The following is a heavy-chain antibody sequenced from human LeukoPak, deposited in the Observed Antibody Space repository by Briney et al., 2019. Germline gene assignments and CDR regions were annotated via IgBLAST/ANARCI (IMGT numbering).Heavy chain of an antibody. CDR1: GFTFSVYG. V-gene: IGHV3-33*01. J-gene: IGHJ4*02. CDR3: ARAPGPFDY. Sequence: PGRSLRLSCASSGFTFSVYGMHWVRQAPGKGLEWVGVIWNDGSNKYYADSVKGRFTISRDNSKNTLYLQMNSLRAEDTAVYSCARAPGPFDYWGQGTLVTVSS. CDR2: IWNDGSNK. D-gene: IGHD1-14*01.